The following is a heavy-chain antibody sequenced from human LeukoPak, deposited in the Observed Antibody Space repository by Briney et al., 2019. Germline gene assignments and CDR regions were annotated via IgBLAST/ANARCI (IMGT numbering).Heavy chain of an antibody. Sequence: SETLSLTCAVYGGSFSGYYWSWIRQPPGKGLEWIGEINHSGSTNYNPSLKSRVTISVDTSKNQFSLKLSSVTAADTAVYYCARGRDRYYYYGMDVWGQGTTVTVSS. V-gene: IGHV4-34*01. CDR3: ARGRDRYYYYGMDV. CDR1: GGSFSGYY. J-gene: IGHJ6*02. CDR2: INHSGST.